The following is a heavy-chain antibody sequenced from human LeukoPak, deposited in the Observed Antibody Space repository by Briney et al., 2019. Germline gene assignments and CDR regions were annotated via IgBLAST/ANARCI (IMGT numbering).Heavy chain of an antibody. J-gene: IGHJ4*02. V-gene: IGHV1-2*02. CDR3: ATDPHDYGDYG. CDR1: GYTFTGYF. CDR2: INPDSGGT. D-gene: IGHD4-17*01. Sequence: ASVKVSCKTSGYTFTGYFIHWVRQAPGQGLEWMGWINPDSGGTNFAQKFQGRVTVSRDTSISTAYMELSRLRSEDTAVYYCATDPHDYGDYGWGQGTLVTVSS.